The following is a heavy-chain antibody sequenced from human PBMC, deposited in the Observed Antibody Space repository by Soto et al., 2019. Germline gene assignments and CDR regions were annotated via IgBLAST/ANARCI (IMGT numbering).Heavy chain of an antibody. D-gene: IGHD6-19*01. V-gene: IGHV4-34*01. CDR3: ARVKEYSSGWYWDY. CDR1: GGSFSGYY. CDR2: INHSGST. J-gene: IGHJ4*02. Sequence: SETLSLTCAVYGGSFSGYYWSWIRQPPGKGLEWIGEINHSGSTNYNPSLKSRVTISVDTSKNQFSLKLSSVTAADTAVYYCARVKEYSSGWYWDYWGQGTLVTVSS.